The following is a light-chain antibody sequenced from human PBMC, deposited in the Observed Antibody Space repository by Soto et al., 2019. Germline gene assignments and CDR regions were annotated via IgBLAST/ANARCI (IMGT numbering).Light chain of an antibody. CDR1: QTISTY. J-gene: IGKJ2*01. CDR2: GAS. CDR3: QQSYNTPYT. Sequence: DIQMTQSPSSLSASVGDRVTITCRASQTISTYLNLYQQKPGKAPKLLIYGASSLQSGVPSRFSGSGSGTDFTLTISSLQPEDFATYFCQQSYNTPYTFGQGTKLEI. V-gene: IGKV1-39*01.